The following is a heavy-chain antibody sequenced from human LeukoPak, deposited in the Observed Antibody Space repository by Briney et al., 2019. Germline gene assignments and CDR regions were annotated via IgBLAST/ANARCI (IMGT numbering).Heavy chain of an antibody. J-gene: IGHJ6*03. V-gene: IGHV3-48*03. CDR1: GFTFSSYE. D-gene: IGHD6-13*01. Sequence: PGGSLRLSCAASGFTFSSYEMNWVRQAPGKGLEWVSYISSSGSTIYYADSVKGRFTISRDNAKNSLYLQMNSLRAEDTAVYYCARNWGSWYGYMDVWGKGTTVTISS. CDR2: ISSSGSTI. CDR3: ARNWGSWYGYMDV.